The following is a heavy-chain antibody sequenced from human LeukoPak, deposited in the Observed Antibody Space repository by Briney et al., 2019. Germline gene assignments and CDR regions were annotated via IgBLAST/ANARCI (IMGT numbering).Heavy chain of an antibody. Sequence: ASVKVSCKASGYTFTSYYIHWVRQAPGQGLEWMGIINPSGGSTSYAQKFQGRVTMTRDTSTSTVYMELSSLRSEDTAVYYCAREADTTGTTLSWFDPWGQGTLVTVSS. J-gene: IGHJ5*02. V-gene: IGHV1-46*01. CDR3: AREADTTGTTLSWFDP. CDR1: GYTFTSYY. CDR2: INPSGGST. D-gene: IGHD1-1*01.